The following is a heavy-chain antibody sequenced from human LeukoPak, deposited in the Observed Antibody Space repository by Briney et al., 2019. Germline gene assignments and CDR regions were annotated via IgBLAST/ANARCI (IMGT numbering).Heavy chain of an antibody. CDR2: IYPIESKT. Sequence: GASLQISCKGSGSTYNSYWIGWVRQLPGKGLEWIGIIYPIESKTKYSQSFEGQVTISADKSINTAYLQWTSLKASDTAMYFCATRDGYNLLSWGQGTLVTVSS. CDR3: ATRDGYNLLS. J-gene: IGHJ4*02. CDR1: GSTYNSYW. D-gene: IGHD5-24*01. V-gene: IGHV5-51*01.